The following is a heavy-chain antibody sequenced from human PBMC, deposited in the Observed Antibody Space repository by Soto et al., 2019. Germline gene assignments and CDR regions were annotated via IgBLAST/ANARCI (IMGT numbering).Heavy chain of an antibody. D-gene: IGHD6-6*01. V-gene: IGHV5-51*01. CDR1: GYSVTSYW. CDR3: ARGKVSIAAQYYYGMDV. Sequence: GESLQSSCKGSGYSVTSYWMGWVRQMPGKGLEWMGIIYPGDSDTRYSPSFQGQVTISADKSISTAYLQWSSLKASDTAMYYCARGKVSIAAQYYYGMDVWGQGTTVTVSS. J-gene: IGHJ6*02. CDR2: IYPGDSDT.